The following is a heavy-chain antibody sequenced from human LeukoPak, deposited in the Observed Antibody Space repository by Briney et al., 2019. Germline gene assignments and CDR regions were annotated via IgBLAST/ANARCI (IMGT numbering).Heavy chain of an antibody. D-gene: IGHD6-25*01. CDR3: ARDRYAQRY. V-gene: IGHV4-59*01. Sequence: PSETLSLTCAVSGGSISSYYWSWIRQPPGKGLEWIGYIYYSGSTNYNPSLKSRVTISVDTSKNQFSLKLSSVTAADTAVYYCARDRYAQRYWGQGTLVTVSS. J-gene: IGHJ4*02. CDR1: GGSISSYY. CDR2: IYYSGST.